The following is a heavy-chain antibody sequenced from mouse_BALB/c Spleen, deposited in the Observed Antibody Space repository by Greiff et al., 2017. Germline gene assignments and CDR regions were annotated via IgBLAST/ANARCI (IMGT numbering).Heavy chain of an antibody. J-gene: IGHJ3*01. V-gene: IGHV2-2*02. CDR2: IWSGGST. CDR3: ARGGDRYDGREFAY. CDR1: GFSLTSYG. D-gene: IGHD2-14*01. Sequence: VQLKQSGPGLVQPSQSLSITCTVSGFSLTSYGVHWVRQSPGKGLEWLGVIWSGGSTDYNAAFISRLSISKDNSKSQVFFKMNSLQANDTAIYYCARGGDRYDGREFAYWGQGTLVTVSA.